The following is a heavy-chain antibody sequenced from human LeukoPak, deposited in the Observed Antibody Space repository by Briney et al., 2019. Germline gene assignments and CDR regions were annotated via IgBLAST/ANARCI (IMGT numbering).Heavy chain of an antibody. CDR3: ARVSSSWHPFDY. D-gene: IGHD6-13*01. CDR1: GGSISSSNW. Sequence: SETLSLTCAVSGGSISSSNWWSWVRQPPGKGLEWIGEIYHSGSPNYNPSLKSRVTISVDKSKNQFSLKLSSVTAADTAVYYCARVSSSWHPFDYWGQGTLVTVSS. J-gene: IGHJ4*02. CDR2: IYHSGSP. V-gene: IGHV4-4*02.